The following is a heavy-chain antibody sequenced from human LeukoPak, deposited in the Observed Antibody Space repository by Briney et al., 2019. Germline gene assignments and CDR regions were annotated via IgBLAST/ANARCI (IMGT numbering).Heavy chain of an antibody. V-gene: IGHV4-30-2*01. CDR1: GGSISSGGYS. CDR2: IYHSGST. J-gene: IGHJ4*02. Sequence: SETLSLTCAVSGGSISSGGYSWSWIRQPPGKGLEWIGYIYHSGSTYYNPSLKSRVTISVDRSKNQFSLKLSSVNAADTAVYYCARVPYDSSGYHFDYWGQGTLVTVSS. CDR3: ARVPYDSSGYHFDY. D-gene: IGHD3-22*01.